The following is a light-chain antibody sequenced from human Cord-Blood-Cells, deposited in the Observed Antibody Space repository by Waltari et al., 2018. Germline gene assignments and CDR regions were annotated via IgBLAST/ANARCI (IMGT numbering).Light chain of an antibody. Sequence: QSVLTQPPSVSGAPGQRVTISCTGSSSNIGAGYEVHWYQQLPGTAPKLLIYGNSTRPSGVPDRFSGSKSGTSASLAITGLQAEDEADYYCQSYDSSLSVVFGGGTKLTVL. J-gene: IGLJ2*01. CDR1: SSNIGAGYE. CDR2: GNS. CDR3: QSYDSSLSVV. V-gene: IGLV1-40*01.